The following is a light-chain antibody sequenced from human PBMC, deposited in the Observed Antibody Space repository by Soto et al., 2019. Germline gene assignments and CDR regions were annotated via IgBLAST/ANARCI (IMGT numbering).Light chain of an antibody. J-gene: IGKJ4*01. Sequence: EIVMTQSPATLSVSPGERATLSCRASQSVSSNLAWYQQKPGQAPRLLIYGASTRATGIPARFGGSGSGTEFTLTISSLQSEDFAVYYCQQYNNWWLTFGGGTKVEIK. CDR3: QQYNNWWLT. V-gene: IGKV3-15*01. CDR2: GAS. CDR1: QSVSSN.